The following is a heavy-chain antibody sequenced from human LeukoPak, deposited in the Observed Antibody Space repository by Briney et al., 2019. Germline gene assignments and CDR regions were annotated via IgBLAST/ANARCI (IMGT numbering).Heavy chain of an antibody. Sequence: ALRLSCAASGFTFSSYGMHWVRQAPGKGLEWVAVISYDGSNKYYADSVEGRFTISRDNSKNTLYLQMNSLRAEDTAVYYCAKDFRERYSYGYSDYWGQGTLVTVSS. V-gene: IGHV3-30*18. J-gene: IGHJ4*02. CDR1: GFTFSSYG. D-gene: IGHD5-18*01. CDR3: AKDFRERYSYGYSDY. CDR2: ISYDGSNK.